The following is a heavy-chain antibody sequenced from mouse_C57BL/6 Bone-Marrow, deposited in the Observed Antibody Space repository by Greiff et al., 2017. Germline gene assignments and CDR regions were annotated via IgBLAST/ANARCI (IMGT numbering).Heavy chain of an antibody. CDR3: ARGWLLGYAMDY. CDR2: IYPGDGDT. D-gene: IGHD2-3*01. CDR1: GYAFSSYW. J-gene: IGHJ4*01. Sequence: VKLQESGAELVKPGASVKISCKASGYAFSSYWMNWVKQRPGKGLEWIGQIYPGDGDTNYNGKFKGKATLTADKSSSTAYMQLSSLTSEDSAVYFCARGWLLGYAMDYWGQGTSVTVSS. V-gene: IGHV1-80*01.